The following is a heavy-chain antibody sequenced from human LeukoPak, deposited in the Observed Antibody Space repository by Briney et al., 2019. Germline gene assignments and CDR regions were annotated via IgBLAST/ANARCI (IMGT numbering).Heavy chain of an antibody. J-gene: IGHJ4*02. CDR3: ATYSSGWYEPDF. CDR1: GYTFTSYD. Sequence: ASVKVSCKASGYTFTSYDINWVRQATGQGLEWMGWMSPNSGNTGYAQKFQGRVTMTRNTSISTAYMELSSLRSEDTAVYYCATYSSGWYEPDFWGQGTLVTVSS. CDR2: MSPNSGNT. V-gene: IGHV1-8*01. D-gene: IGHD6-19*01.